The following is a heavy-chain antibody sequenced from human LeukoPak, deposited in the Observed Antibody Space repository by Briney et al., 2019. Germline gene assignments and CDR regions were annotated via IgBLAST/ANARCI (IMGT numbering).Heavy chain of an antibody. D-gene: IGHD5-18*01. V-gene: IGHV3-23*01. Sequence: GGSLRLSCAASGFTFSSHGMNWVRQAPGKGLEWVSGISPSGGITYYTDSVKGRFTISRDNSKNTLYLQMNSLRAEDTAVYYCAKDGDTAMVSGKPPRYFDYWGQGTLVTVSS. J-gene: IGHJ4*02. CDR2: ISPSGGIT. CDR1: GFTFSSHG. CDR3: AKDGDTAMVSGKPPRYFDY.